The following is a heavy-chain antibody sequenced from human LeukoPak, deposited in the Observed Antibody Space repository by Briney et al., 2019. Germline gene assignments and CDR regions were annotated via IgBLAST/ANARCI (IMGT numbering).Heavy chain of an antibody. D-gene: IGHD1-26*01. Sequence: SVKVSCKASGYTFTSYDINWVRQAPGQGLEWMGKIIPISGTTNYAQKFQGRVTFTADESTSTAYMELSSLRSEDTALYYCARKLRLGGNWFDPWGQGTLVTVSS. CDR3: ARKLRLGGNWFDP. V-gene: IGHV1-69*13. CDR1: GYTFTSYD. CDR2: IIPISGTT. J-gene: IGHJ5*02.